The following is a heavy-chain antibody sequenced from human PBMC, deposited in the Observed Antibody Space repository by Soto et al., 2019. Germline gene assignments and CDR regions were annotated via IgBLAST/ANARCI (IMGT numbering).Heavy chain of an antibody. V-gene: IGHV4-4*07. CDR3: ARGFSSGYTYGHDS. Sequence: SETLSLTCTVSCGSISSYYWSWIRQPAGKGLEWIGRIYTSGSTNYNPSLQSRVTMSVDTSKNQFSLTLSFVTAADTAVYYCARGFSSGYTYGHDSWGQGTLVTVSS. J-gene: IGHJ4*02. D-gene: IGHD6-25*01. CDR2: IYTSGST. CDR1: CGSISSYY.